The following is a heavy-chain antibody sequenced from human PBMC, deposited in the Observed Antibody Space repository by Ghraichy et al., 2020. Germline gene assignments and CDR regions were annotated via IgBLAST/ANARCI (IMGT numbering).Heavy chain of an antibody. J-gene: IGHJ4*02. CDR2: IYYSGST. V-gene: IGHV4-39*07. D-gene: IGHD3-10*01. CDR1: GGSISSSSYY. CDR3: AGGPDNYYYGSGSDHIDY. Sequence: SETLSLTCTVSGGSISSSSYYWGWIRQPPGKGLEWIGSIYYSGSTYYNPSLKSRVTISVDTSKNQFSLKLSSVTAADTAVYYCAGGPDNYYYGSGSDHIDYWGQGTLVTVSS.